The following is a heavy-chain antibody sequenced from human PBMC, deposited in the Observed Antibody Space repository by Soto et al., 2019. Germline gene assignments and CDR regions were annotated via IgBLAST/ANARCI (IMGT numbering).Heavy chain of an antibody. CDR2: IKSKTDGGTT. J-gene: IGHJ4*02. CDR1: GFTFSNAW. D-gene: IGHD6-13*01. V-gene: IGHV3-15*01. CDR3: TTDASSGYSSSWYPDPFDY. Sequence: GESLKISCAASGFTFSNAWMSWVRQAPGKGLEWVGRIKSKTDGGTTDYAAPVKGRFTISRDDSKNTLYLQMNSLKTEDTAVYYCTTDASSGYSSSWYPDPFDYWGQGTLVTVSS.